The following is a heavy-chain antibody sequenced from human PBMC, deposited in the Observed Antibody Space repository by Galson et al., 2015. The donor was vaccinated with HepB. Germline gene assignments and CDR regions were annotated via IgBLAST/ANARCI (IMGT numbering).Heavy chain of an antibody. D-gene: IGHD3-10*01. V-gene: IGHV3-30*04. CDR2: ISYDGSNK. CDR1: GFTFSSYA. Sequence: SLRLSCAASGFTFSSYAMHWVRQAPGKGLEWVAVISYDGSNKYYADSVKGRFTISRDNSKNTLYLQMNSLRAEDTAVYYCATLPYGSGGYYFDYWGQGTLVTVSS. CDR3: ATLPYGSGGYYFDY. J-gene: IGHJ4*02.